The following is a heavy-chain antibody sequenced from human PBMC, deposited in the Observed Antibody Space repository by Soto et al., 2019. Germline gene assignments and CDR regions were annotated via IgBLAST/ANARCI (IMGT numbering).Heavy chain of an antibody. V-gene: IGHV5-51*01. J-gene: IGHJ6*02. Sequence: PGESLKISCQASGYGFSTHWIGWVRQMPGKGLELMGIIFPSDSDTRYTPSFQGQVTISADKSINTAYLQWNSLKASDTAMYYCATPGVFGMDVWGQGTPVTVSS. CDR3: ATPGVFGMDV. CDR2: IFPSDSDT. CDR1: GYGFSTHW. D-gene: IGHD2-8*01.